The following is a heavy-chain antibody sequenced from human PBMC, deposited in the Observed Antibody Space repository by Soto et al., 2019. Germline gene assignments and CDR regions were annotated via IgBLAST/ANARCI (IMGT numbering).Heavy chain of an antibody. Sequence: GGSLRLSGAGSGFTFSSYAMIWVRHAPGKGLEWVSAISGSGGSTYYADSVKGRFTISRDNSKNTLYLQMNSLIAEDTAVYYCANDKYYLTWSRYSIPFDSSGQGKLASVPS. D-gene: IGHD3-3*01. CDR1: GFTFSSYA. CDR3: ANDKYYLTWSRYSIPFDS. CDR2: ISGSGGST. J-gene: IGHJ4*02. V-gene: IGHV3-23*01.